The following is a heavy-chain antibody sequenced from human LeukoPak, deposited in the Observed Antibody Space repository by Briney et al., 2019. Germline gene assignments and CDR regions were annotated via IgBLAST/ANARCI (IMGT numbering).Heavy chain of an antibody. CDR1: GFTFSNAW. CDR2: IKRKGDDGTI. CDR3: TAGTGRSDFDY. D-gene: IGHD3/OR15-3a*01. Sequence: KPGGSLRLSCAASGFTFSNAWMSWVRQAPGKGLEWVGRIKRKGDDGTIDYAAPVKGRLTISRDGSKNTLYLQMNSLKSEDTAVYYCTAGTGRSDFDYWGQGTLVTVSS. V-gene: IGHV3-15*01. J-gene: IGHJ4*02.